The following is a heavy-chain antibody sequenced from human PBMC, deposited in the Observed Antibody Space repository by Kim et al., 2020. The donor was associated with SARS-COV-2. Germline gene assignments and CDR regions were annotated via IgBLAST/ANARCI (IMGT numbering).Heavy chain of an antibody. Sequence: GGSLRLSCAASGFTFSSYGMHWVRQAPGKGLEWVAVISYDGSNKYYADSVKGRFTISRDNSKKTLYLQMNSLRAEDTAVYYCAKELPIRYFYVPDAFDI. CDR1: GFTFSSYG. CDR2: ISYDGSNK. D-gene: IGHD3-9*01. CDR3: AKELPIRYFYVPDAFDI. V-gene: IGHV3-30*18. J-gene: IGHJ3*02.